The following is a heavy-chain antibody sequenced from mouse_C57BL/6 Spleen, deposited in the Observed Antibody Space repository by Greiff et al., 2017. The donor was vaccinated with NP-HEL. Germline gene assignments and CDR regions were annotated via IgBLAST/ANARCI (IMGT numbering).Heavy chain of an antibody. CDR3: ARSGGKYYAMDY. CDR2: INPSNGGT. V-gene: IGHV1-53*01. D-gene: IGHD1-1*02. J-gene: IGHJ4*01. CDR1: GYTFTSYW. Sequence: QVHVKQPGTELVKPGASVKLSCKASGYTFTSYWMHWVKQRPGQGLEWIGNINPSNGGTNYNEKFKSKATLTVDKSSSTAYMQLSSLTSEDSAVYYCARSGGKYYAMDYWGQGTSVTVSS.